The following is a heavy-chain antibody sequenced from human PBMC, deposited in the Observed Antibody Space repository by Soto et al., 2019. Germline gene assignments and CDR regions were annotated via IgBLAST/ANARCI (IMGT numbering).Heavy chain of an antibody. J-gene: IGHJ4*02. D-gene: IGHD3-10*01. CDR2: INNSGGST. Sequence: EVQLLESGGGLVQPGGSLRLSCAASGFTFSSYAMSWVRQAPGKGLEWVSTINNSGGSTYYADSVKGRFTISSDNAKNTLYLQMNSLRAEDTAVYYCANPPPTYASGRADYWGQGTLVTVSS. CDR1: GFTFSSYA. CDR3: ANPPPTYASGRADY. V-gene: IGHV3-23*01.